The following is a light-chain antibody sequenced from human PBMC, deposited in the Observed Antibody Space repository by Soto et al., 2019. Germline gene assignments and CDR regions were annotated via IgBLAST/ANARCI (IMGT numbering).Light chain of an antibody. V-gene: IGKV3-11*01. J-gene: IGKJ3*01. CDR2: DAF. CDR3: HQRSNWPLT. CDR1: QSVSSY. Sequence: EIVLTQSPATLSLSPGERATLSCRASQSVSSYLAWYQQKPGQAPRLLIYDAFNRATGIPAGFSGSGSGTDFTLTISSLEPEDFAVYYCHQRSNWPLTFGPGTKVDIK.